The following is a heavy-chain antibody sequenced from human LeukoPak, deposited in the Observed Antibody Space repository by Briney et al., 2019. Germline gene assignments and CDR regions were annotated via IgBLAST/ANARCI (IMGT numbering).Heavy chain of an antibody. CDR1: GGSISSYY. V-gene: IGHV4-59*12. J-gene: IGHJ6*03. CDR3: ARRPYGPYVWGSYRLRTIYYMDV. CDR2: IYYSGST. Sequence: SSETLSLTCTVSGGSISSYYWSWIRQPPGKGLEWIGYIYYSGSTNYNPSLKSRVTISVDTSKNQFSLKLYSVTAADTAVYYCARRPYGPYVWGSYRLRTIYYMDVWGKGTTVTISS. D-gene: IGHD3-16*02.